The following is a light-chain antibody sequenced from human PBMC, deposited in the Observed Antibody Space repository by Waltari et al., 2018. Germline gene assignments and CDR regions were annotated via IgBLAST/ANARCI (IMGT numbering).Light chain of an antibody. CDR2: DVY. CDR1: GSDVGGYDY. V-gene: IGLV2-14*01. Sequence: QSALTQPASVSGSPGQAIIISCTGTGSDVGGYDYVSWYQQYPGKAPRLIIYDVYNRPSGISNRFSGSKADNTASLTSSGLQAEDESVYYCSSYTSSGVVFCGGTKLTVL. J-gene: IGLJ2*01. CDR3: SSYTSSGVV.